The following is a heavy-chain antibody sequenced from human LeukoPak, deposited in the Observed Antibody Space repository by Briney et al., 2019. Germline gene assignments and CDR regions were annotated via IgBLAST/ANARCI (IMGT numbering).Heavy chain of an antibody. CDR1: GGSICSYY. J-gene: IGHJ6*02. D-gene: IGHD1-26*01. Sequence: SETLSLTCTVSGGSICSYYWSWIRQPPGKGLEWIGYIYYSGSTNYSPSLKSRVTISVDTPKKQFSLKLSSVTAADTAVYYCARVGGSNYYYYGLDVWGQGTTVTVSS. CDR2: IYYSGST. V-gene: IGHV4-59*01. CDR3: ARVGGSNYYYYGLDV.